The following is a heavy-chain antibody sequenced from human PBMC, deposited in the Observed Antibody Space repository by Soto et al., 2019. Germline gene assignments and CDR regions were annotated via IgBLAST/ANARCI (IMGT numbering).Heavy chain of an antibody. J-gene: IGHJ6*02. V-gene: IGHV1-24*01. CDR2: FDPEDGET. CDR3: ATVWQLRPYYYGMDV. D-gene: IGHD6-6*01. Sequence: ASVKVSCKVSGYTLTELSMHWVRQAPGKGLEWMGGFDPEDGETIYAQKFQGRVTMTEDTSTDTAYMELSGLRSEDTAVYYCATVWQLRPYYYGMDVWGQGTTVTVSS. CDR1: GYTLTELS.